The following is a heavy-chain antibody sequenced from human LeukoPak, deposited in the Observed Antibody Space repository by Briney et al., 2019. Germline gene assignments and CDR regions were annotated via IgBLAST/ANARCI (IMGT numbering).Heavy chain of an antibody. CDR3: ARDRGPRTGFMVREAYDY. CDR2: INTDGSIT. D-gene: IGHD3-10*01. Sequence: GGSLRLSCAASGFTFSDYWIHWVRQAPGKGLVWVSRINTDGSITNYADSVKGRFSISRDNAKNTLYLQMSSLRAEDTAVYYCARDRGPRTGFMVREAYDYWGQGTPVTVSS. CDR1: GFTFSDYW. J-gene: IGHJ4*02. V-gene: IGHV3-74*01.